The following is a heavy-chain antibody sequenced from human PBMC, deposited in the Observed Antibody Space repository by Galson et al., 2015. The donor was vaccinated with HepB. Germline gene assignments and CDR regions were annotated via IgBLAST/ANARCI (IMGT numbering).Heavy chain of an antibody. CDR3: AKGRPERPPEHRGYDLPDY. J-gene: IGHJ4*02. V-gene: IGHV3-23*01. CDR2: ISVNDGST. Sequence: SVKLSCAASGFTFSSYAISWVRQAPGKGLEWVAGISVNDGSTYYAKSVKGRFTISRDNSKNTLYLQVNGLRVEDTAIYYCAKGRPERPPEHRGYDLPDYWGQGTLVTVSS. D-gene: IGHD5-12*01. CDR1: GFTFSSYA.